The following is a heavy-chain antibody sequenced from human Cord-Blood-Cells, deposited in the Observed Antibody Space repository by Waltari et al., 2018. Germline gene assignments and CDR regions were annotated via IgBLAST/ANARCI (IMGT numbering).Heavy chain of an antibody. CDR2: IIPILGIA. CDR1: GGTFSSYT. V-gene: IGHV1-69*02. CDR3: ARSGGGVAGAFDI. J-gene: IGHJ3*02. D-gene: IGHD6-19*01. Sequence: QVQLVQSGAEVKKPGSSVKVSCKASGGTFSSYTISWVRQAPGQGLEWMGRIIPILGIANYAQKFQGRVTITADKSTSTAYRELSSLRSEDTAVYYCARSGGGVAGAFDIWGQGTMVTVSS.